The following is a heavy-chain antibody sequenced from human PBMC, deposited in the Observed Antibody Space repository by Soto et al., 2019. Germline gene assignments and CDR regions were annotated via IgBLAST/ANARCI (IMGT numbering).Heavy chain of an antibody. CDR3: ARDQLYYDILTGYSIGFGMDV. CDR2: IYYSGST. J-gene: IGHJ6*02. V-gene: IGHV4-59*12. D-gene: IGHD3-9*01. CDR1: GGSISSYY. Sequence: PSETLSLTCTVSGGSISSYYWSWIRQPPGKGLEWIGYIYYSGSTYYNPSLKSRVTISVDTSKNQFSLKLSSVTAADTAVYYCARDQLYYDILTGYSIGFGMDVWGQGTTVTVSS.